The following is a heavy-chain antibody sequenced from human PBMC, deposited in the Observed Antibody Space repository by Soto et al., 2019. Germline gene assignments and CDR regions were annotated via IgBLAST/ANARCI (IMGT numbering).Heavy chain of an antibody. CDR1: GGTFNSYA. D-gene: IGHD2-15*01. V-gene: IGHV1-69*12. CDR2: IIPIFGTA. J-gene: IGHJ5*02. CDR3: AREVVVAATGWFDP. Sequence: QVQLVQSGAEVKNPGSSVKVSCKASGGTFNSYAISWVRQAPGQGLEWMGGIIPIFGTANYAQKFQGRVTITADESTSTAYMELSSLRSEDTAVYYCAREVVVAATGWFDPWGQGTLVTVSS.